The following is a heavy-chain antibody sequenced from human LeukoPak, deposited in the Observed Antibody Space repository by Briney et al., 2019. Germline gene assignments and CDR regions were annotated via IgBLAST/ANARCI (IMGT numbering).Heavy chain of an antibody. Sequence: PGGPLRLSCAASGFTFRSYGMHWLRQAPGKGLEGGAVISYDGRKKYYADSVKGRFTISRDNSKNTLYLQMTSLRAEDTAVYSWAKYGNSSRVMFDYWGQGTLVTVPS. CDR1: GFTFRSYG. J-gene: IGHJ4*02. V-gene: IGHV3-30*18. CDR3: AKYGNSSRVMFDY. D-gene: IGHD6-19*01. CDR2: ISYDGRKK.